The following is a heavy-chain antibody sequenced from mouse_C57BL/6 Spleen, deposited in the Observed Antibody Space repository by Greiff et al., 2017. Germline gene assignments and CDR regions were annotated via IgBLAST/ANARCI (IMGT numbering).Heavy chain of an antibody. CDR3: TRAVYYYGSSYYFDY. CDR1: GFTFSSYA. J-gene: IGHJ2*01. V-gene: IGHV5-9-1*02. CDR2: ISSGGDYS. Sequence: DVKLVVSGEGLVKPGGSLKLSCAASGFTFSSYAMSWVRQTPEKRLEWFAYISSGGDYSYYADTVKGRFTISRDNARNTLYLQMSSLKSEDTAMYYCTRAVYYYGSSYYFDYWGQGTTLTVSS. D-gene: IGHD1-1*01.